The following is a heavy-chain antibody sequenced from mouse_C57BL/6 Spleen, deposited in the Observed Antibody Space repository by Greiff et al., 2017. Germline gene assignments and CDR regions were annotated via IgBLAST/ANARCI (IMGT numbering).Heavy chain of an antibody. D-gene: IGHD4-1*01. J-gene: IGHJ4*01. Sequence: QVQLQQPGAELVRPGSSVKLSCKASGYTFTSYWMDWVKQRPGQGLEWIGNIYPSDSETHYNQKFKDKATLTVDKSSSTAYMQLSSLTSEDSAVYYCARGGNWAAMDYWGQGTSVTVSS. CDR1: GYTFTSYW. CDR2: IYPSDSET. V-gene: IGHV1-61*01. CDR3: ARGGNWAAMDY.